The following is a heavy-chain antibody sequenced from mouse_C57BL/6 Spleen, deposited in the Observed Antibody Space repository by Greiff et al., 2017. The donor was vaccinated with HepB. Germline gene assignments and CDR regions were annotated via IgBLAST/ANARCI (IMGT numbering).Heavy chain of an antibody. CDR3: TTQRVTGT. D-gene: IGHD2-2*01. Sequence: EVQLQQSGAELVRPGASVKLSCTASGFNIKDDYMHWVKQRPEQGLEWIGWIDPENGDTEYASKFQGKATITADTSSNTAYLQLSSLTSEDTAVYYCTTQRVTGTWGQGTMVTVSA. CDR2: IDPENGDT. V-gene: IGHV14-4*01. CDR1: GFNIKDDY. J-gene: IGHJ3*01.